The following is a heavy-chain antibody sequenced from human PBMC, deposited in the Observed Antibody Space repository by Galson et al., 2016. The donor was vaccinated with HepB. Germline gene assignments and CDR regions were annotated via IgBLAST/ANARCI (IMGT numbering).Heavy chain of an antibody. D-gene: IGHD2-21*02. Sequence: SVKVSCKASGYIFDRYGMSWVRQAPGQGLEWMGWISGYNDDRKVTQKYQDRVTMTRDTTTGTAYMELTNLRSDDTAVYYCARSFSCGGDYYFGLDYWGQGALVIVSS. J-gene: IGHJ4*02. CDR1: GYIFDRYG. CDR2: ISGYNDDR. V-gene: IGHV1-18*01. CDR3: ARSFSCGGDYYFGLDY.